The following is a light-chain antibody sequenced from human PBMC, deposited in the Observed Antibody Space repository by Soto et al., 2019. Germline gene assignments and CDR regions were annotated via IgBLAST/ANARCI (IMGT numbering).Light chain of an antibody. CDR3: AAWDDRLNGVV. J-gene: IGLJ2*01. CDR2: SNN. V-gene: IGLV1-44*01. Sequence: QSVLTQPPSASGTPGQRVTISCSGSSSNIGSYTVNWYQQLPGTAPKLLIYSNNQRPSGVPDRFSGSKSGTSVCLAISGLQSEDEDDYYCAAWDDRLNGVVFGGGTKLTVL. CDR1: SSNIGSYT.